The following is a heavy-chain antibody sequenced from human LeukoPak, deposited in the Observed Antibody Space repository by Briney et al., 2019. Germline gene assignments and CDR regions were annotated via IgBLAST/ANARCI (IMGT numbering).Heavy chain of an antibody. CDR2: ISGSGGST. CDR1: GFTFSSYA. Sequence: HSGGSLRLSCAASGFTFSSYAMSWVRQAPGKWLEWVSAISGSGGSTYYADSVKGRFTISRDNSKNTLYLQMNSLRAEDTAVYYCARDGELIDYWGQGTLVTVSS. CDR3: ARDGELIDY. J-gene: IGHJ4*02. V-gene: IGHV3-23*01. D-gene: IGHD1-7*01.